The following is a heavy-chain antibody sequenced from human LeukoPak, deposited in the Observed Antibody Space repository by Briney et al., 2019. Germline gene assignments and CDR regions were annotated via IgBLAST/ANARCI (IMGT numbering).Heavy chain of an antibody. CDR1: GFTFSSYS. J-gene: IGHJ4*02. CDR3: ARDVKPTYYYDSSGSLYFDY. V-gene: IGHV3-21*01. D-gene: IGHD3-22*01. Sequence: GGSLRLSCAASGFTFSSYSMNWVRQAPGKGLEWVSSISSSSSYIYYADSVKGRSTISRDNAKNSLYLQMNSLRAEDTAVYYCARDVKPTYYYDSSGSLYFDYWGREPWSPSPQ. CDR2: ISSSSSYI.